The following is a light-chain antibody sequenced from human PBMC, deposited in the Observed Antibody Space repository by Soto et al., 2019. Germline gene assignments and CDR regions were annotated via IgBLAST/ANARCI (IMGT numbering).Light chain of an antibody. J-gene: IGKJ5*01. V-gene: IGKV3-20*01. Sequence: EIVLTQSPGTLSLFPGERATLSCRASQSLTTRYLAWYQQKPGQAPRLLIYGASSRATGIPDRFSGSRSGTAFTLTISTLEPDHFPFYSFQPYGSSPTFGHGTLLDMK. CDR1: QSLTTRY. CDR3: QPYGSSPT. CDR2: GAS.